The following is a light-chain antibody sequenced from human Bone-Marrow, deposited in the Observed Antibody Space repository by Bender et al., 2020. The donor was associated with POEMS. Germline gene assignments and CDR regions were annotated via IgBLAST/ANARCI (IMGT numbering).Light chain of an antibody. CDR1: SSDIGAYNY. Sequence: QSALTQPPSASGSPGQSVTISCTGTSSDIGAYNYVSWYRHHPGKAPKLMIYDVTKRPSGVPDRFSGSKSGNTASLTISGLQAEDEADYYCATWDSSLSTVVFGGGTKLTVL. V-gene: IGLV2-11*01. J-gene: IGLJ2*01. CDR3: ATWDSSLSTVV. CDR2: DVT.